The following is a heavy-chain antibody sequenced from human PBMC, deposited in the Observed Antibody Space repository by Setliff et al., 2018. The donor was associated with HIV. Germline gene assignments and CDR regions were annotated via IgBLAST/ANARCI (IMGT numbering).Heavy chain of an antibody. CDR1: GGSFSGYY. J-gene: IGHJ4*02. CDR2: INHRGDT. V-gene: IGHV4-34*01. Sequence: SETLSLTCAVYGGSFSGYYWTWIRQPPGKGLEWIGDINHRGDTKYNPSLRSRVIISIDKSKNKFSLKVSSVTAADTAVYYCATRAIVVIPDYWGQGTLVTVSS. D-gene: IGHD3-22*01. CDR3: ATRAIVVIPDY.